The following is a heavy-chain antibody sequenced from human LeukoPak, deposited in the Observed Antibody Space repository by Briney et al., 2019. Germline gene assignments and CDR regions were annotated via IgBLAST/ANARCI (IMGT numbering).Heavy chain of an antibody. J-gene: IGHJ3*02. V-gene: IGHV1-24*01. CDR2: FDPEDGET. D-gene: IGHD1-26*01. CDR1: GYTLTELS. Sequence: ASVKVSCKVSGYTLTELSMHWVRQAPGKGLEWMGGFDPEDGETIYAQKFQGRVTMTEDTSTDTAYMELSSLRSEDTAVYYCATHYPIVGASPGLGAFDIWGQGTMVTVSS. CDR3: ATHYPIVGASPGLGAFDI.